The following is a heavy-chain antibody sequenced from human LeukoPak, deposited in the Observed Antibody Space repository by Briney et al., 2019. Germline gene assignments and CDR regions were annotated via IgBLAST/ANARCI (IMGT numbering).Heavy chain of an antibody. Sequence: HPSETLSLTCTVSGGSISSYYWSWIRQPPGKRLEWIGYIYYSGSTNYNPSLKSRVTISVDTSKNQFSLKLSSVTAADTAVYCCARDDCSGGSCYDYWGQGTLVTVSS. V-gene: IGHV4-59*01. CDR2: IYYSGST. CDR1: GGSISSYY. J-gene: IGHJ4*02. CDR3: ARDDCSGGSCYDY. D-gene: IGHD2-15*01.